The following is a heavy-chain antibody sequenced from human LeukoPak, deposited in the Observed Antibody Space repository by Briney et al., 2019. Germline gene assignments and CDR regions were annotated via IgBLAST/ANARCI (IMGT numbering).Heavy chain of an antibody. V-gene: IGHV1-2*02. D-gene: IGHD3-22*01. CDR2: INPNSGGT. CDR3: ARDWYDSSGYSLSDY. CDR1: GYTFTGYY. J-gene: IGHJ4*02. Sequence: ASVKVSCKASGYTFTGYYMHWVRQAPGQGLERMGWINPNSGGTNYAQKFQGRVTMTRDTSISTAYMELSRLRSDDTAVYYCARDWYDSSGYSLSDYWGQGTLVTVSS.